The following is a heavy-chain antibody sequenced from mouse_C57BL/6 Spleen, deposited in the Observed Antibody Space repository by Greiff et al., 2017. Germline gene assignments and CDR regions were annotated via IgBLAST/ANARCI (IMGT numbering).Heavy chain of an antibody. J-gene: IGHJ4*01. Sequence: EVMLVESGEGLVKPGGSLKLSCAASGFTFSSYAMSWVRQTPEKRLEWVAYISSGGDYIYYADTVKGRFTISRDNDRNTLYLQMSSLKSEDTAMYYCTRAPYYYGSSYRAMDYWGQGTSVTVSS. CDR3: TRAPYYYGSSYRAMDY. V-gene: IGHV5-9-1*02. CDR1: GFTFSSYA. CDR2: ISSGGDYI. D-gene: IGHD1-1*01.